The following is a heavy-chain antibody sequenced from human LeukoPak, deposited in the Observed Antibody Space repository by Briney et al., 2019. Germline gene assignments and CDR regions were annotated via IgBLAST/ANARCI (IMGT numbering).Heavy chain of an antibody. CDR3: ASDRGGSYYTFDY. V-gene: IGHV4-59*08. CDR1: GGSISSYY. Sequence: SETLSLTCTVSGGSISSYYWSWIRQPPGKGLEWIGYIYYSGSTNYNPSLKSRVTISVDTSKKHFSLKLSSVTAADTAVYYCASDRGGSYYTFDYWGQGTLVTVSS. CDR2: IYYSGST. D-gene: IGHD1-26*01. J-gene: IGHJ4*02.